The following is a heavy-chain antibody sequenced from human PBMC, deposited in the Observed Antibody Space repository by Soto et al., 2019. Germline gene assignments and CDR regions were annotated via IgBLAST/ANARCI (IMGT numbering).Heavy chain of an antibody. Sequence: PSETLSLTCTVSGGSISSYYWSWIRQPPGKGLEWIGYIYYSGSTNYSPSLKSRVTISVDTSKNQFSLKLSSVTAADTAVYYCARDRLTVSLHYGSGSQIFYNWFDPWGQGTLVTVSS. V-gene: IGHV4-59*01. J-gene: IGHJ5*02. CDR2: IYYSGST. D-gene: IGHD3-10*01. CDR1: GGSISSYY. CDR3: ARDRLTVSLHYGSGSQIFYNWFDP.